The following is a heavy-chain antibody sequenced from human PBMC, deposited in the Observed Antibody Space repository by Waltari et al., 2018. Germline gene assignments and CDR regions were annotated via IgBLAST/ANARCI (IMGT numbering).Heavy chain of an antibody. CDR2: VNPNSGGT. CDR1: GYTFTGYY. V-gene: IGHV1-2*06. D-gene: IGHD1-1*01. J-gene: IGHJ4*02. Sequence: QVQLVQSGAEVKKPGASVKVSCKASGYTFTGYYMHWVRQAPGQGLEWMGRVNPNSGGTNYAQEFQGKVTMNRDTSISTAYMELSRLRSDDTAVYYCARGIRILERTDYWGQGTLVTVSS. CDR3: ARGIRILERTDY.